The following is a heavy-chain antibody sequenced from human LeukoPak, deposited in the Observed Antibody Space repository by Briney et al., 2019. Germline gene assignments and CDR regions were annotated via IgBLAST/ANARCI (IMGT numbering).Heavy chain of an antibody. CDR3: ARDTPYIAVAGNFDY. D-gene: IGHD6-19*01. V-gene: IGHV4-4*07. CDR2: IYTSGST. J-gene: IGHJ4*02. Sequence: SETLSLTCTVSGGFISGHYWNWIRQPAGKGLEWIGRIYTSGSTNYNPSLKSRVTMSVDTSKNQFSLKLSSVTAADTAVYYCARDTPYIAVAGNFDYWGQGTLVTVSS. CDR1: GGFISGHY.